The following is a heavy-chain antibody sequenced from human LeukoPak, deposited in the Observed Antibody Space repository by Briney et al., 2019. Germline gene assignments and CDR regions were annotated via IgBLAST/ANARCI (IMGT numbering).Heavy chain of an antibody. CDR2: ISAYNGNT. CDR1: GYTFTSYG. CDR3: ASYDSSGYYYFMVD. Sequence: ASVKVSCKASGYTFTSYGISWVRQAPGQGLEWMGWISAYNGNTNYAQKLQGRVTMTTDTSTSTAYMELRSLRSDDTAVYYCASYDSSGYYYFMVDWGQEPWSPSPQ. D-gene: IGHD3-22*01. V-gene: IGHV1-18*01. J-gene: IGHJ4*01.